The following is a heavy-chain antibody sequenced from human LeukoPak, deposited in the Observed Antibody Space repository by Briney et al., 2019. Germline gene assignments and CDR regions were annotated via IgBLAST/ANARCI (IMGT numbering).Heavy chain of an antibody. V-gene: IGHV6-1*01. Sequence: SQTLSLTCAISGDSVSSKNAVWNWIRQSPSRGLEWLGRTYYRSKWYNDYAVSMRGRITINPDTSKNQFSLQLNSVTPEDTAVYYCARYSGLGVPDFWGQGTLVTVSS. CDR3: ARYSGLGVPDF. CDR2: TYYRSKWYN. CDR1: GDSVSSKNAV. J-gene: IGHJ4*02. D-gene: IGHD2-21*01.